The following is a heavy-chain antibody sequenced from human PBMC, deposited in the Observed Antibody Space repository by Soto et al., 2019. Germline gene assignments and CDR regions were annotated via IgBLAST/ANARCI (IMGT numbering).Heavy chain of an antibody. CDR3: ASTLAARPSWSGYYYYYGMDV. CDR1: GGSISSGGYY. CDR2: IYYSGST. J-gene: IGHJ6*02. D-gene: IGHD6-6*01. Sequence: SETLSLTCTVSGGSISSGGYYWSWIRQHPGKGLQWIGYIYYSGSTYYHPSLKSRVTISVDTSKNQFSLKLSSVTAADTAVYYCASTLAARPSWSGYYYYYGMDVWGQGTTVTVSS. V-gene: IGHV4-31*03.